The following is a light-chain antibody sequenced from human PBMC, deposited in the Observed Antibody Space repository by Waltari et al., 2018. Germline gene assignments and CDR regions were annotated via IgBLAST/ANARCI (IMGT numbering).Light chain of an antibody. J-gene: IGLJ2*01. Sequence: QSALTQPASVSGSPGQSITISCTGTSSDVGSYNLVSWYQQHPGKAPKLMIYEFSKRPSWVSNRFSGSKSGNTASLTISGLQAEDEADYYCCSYAGSSFVVFGGGTKLTVL. CDR1: SSDVGSYNL. V-gene: IGLV2-23*02. CDR2: EFS. CDR3: CSYAGSSFVV.